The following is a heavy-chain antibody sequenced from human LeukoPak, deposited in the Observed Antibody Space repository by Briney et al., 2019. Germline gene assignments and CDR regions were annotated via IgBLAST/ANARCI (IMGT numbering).Heavy chain of an antibody. CDR2: INHSGST. D-gene: IGHD3-10*01. CDR1: GGSFSGYY. Sequence: SSETLSLTCAVYGGSFSGYYWSWIRQPPGKGLEWIGEINHSGSTNYNPSLKSRVTISVDTSKNQFSLKLSSVTAADTAVYYCARVGNYHGSGSYLDYWGQGTLVTVSS. V-gene: IGHV4-34*01. CDR3: ARVGNYHGSGSYLDY. J-gene: IGHJ4*02.